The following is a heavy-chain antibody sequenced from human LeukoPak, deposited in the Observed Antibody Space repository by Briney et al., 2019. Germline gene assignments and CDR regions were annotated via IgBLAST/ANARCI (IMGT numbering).Heavy chain of an antibody. CDR2: ISGNGDDT. Sequence: GGSLRLSCEASGFTFNSHPMSWVRQAPGKGLEWVSTISGNGDDTSYADSVKGRFTISRDSSKNTLRLQMNSLRAEDTAIYYCAKDDYLDYWGRGTLVTVAS. CDR3: AKDDYLDY. V-gene: IGHV3-23*01. CDR1: GFTFNSHP. D-gene: IGHD4/OR15-4a*01. J-gene: IGHJ4*02.